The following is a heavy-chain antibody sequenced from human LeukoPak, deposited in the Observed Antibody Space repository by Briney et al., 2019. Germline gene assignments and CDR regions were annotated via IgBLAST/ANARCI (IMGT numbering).Heavy chain of an antibody. J-gene: IGHJ6*02. V-gene: IGHV4-34*01. D-gene: IGHD3-10*01. CDR3: ARGDVLWFGESPRSYYYYGMDV. CDR2: INHSGST. CDR1: GGSFSGYY. Sequence: ASETLSLTCAVYGGSFSGYYWSWIRQPPGKGLEWIGEINHSGSTNYNPSLKSRVTISVGTSKNQFSLKLSSVTAADTAVYYRARGDVLWFGESPRSYYYYGMDVWGQGTTVTVSS.